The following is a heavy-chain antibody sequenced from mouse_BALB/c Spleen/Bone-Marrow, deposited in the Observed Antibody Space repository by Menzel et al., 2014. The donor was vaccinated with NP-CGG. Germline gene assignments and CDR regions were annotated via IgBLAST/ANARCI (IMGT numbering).Heavy chain of an antibody. Sequence: EVQLVESGGGLVQPGGSLRLSCTPSGFTFTDYYVSWVRQPPGKALEWLAFIRNKAYGYTTEYSASVRGRFTISRDNSQSILYLQMNTLRAEDSATYYCARFPMDYWGQGTSVTVSS. CDR1: GFTFTDYY. J-gene: IGHJ4*01. V-gene: IGHV7-3*02. CDR3: ARFPMDY. CDR2: IRNKAYGYTT.